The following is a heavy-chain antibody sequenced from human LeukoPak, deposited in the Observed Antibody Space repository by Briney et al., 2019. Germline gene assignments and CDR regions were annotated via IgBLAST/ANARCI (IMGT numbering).Heavy chain of an antibody. J-gene: IGHJ4*02. CDR1: GGSFSGYY. D-gene: IGHD6-13*01. V-gene: IGHV4-34*01. CDR2: INHSGST. Sequence: SETPSLTCAVYGGSFSGYYWSWIRQPPGKGLEWIGEINHSGSTNYNPSLKSRVTISVDTSKNQFSLKLSSVTAADTAVYYCARGLNPLSSWFSYWGQGTLVTVSS. CDR3: ARGLNPLSSWFSY.